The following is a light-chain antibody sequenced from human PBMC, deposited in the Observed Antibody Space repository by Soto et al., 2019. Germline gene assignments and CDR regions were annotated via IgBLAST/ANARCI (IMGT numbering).Light chain of an antibody. Sequence: QSVLTQPASVSGSPGRSIAISCTGTSSDVGGGYNYVSWYQQHPGKAPKLMIYDVNDRPSGVSNRFSGSKSGNTASLTISGLQAEDEADYYCSSYTSSSTYVFGTGTKVTV. CDR1: SSDVGGGYNY. CDR2: DVN. J-gene: IGLJ1*01. V-gene: IGLV2-14*01. CDR3: SSYTSSSTYV.